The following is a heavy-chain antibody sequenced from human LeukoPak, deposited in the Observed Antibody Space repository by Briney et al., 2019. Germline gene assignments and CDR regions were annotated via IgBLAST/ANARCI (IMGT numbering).Heavy chain of an antibody. V-gene: IGHV1-2*02. CDR2: INPNSGGT. Sequence: ASVKVSCKASGYTFTGYYMHWVRQAPGQGLEWMGWINPNSGGTNYAQKFQGRVTMTRDTSISTAYMELSRLRSDDTAVYYCAGPSPGFSSSWSYYYYGMDVWGQRTTVTVSS. CDR3: AGPSPGFSSSWSYYYYGMDV. J-gene: IGHJ6*02. CDR1: GYTFTGYY. D-gene: IGHD6-13*01.